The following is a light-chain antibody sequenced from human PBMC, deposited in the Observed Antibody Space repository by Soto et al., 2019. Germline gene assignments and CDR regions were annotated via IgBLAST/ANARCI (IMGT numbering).Light chain of an antibody. CDR3: QQYNNWPSS. Sequence: EIVMTQSPATLSVSPGERATLSCRASQSVSNNLAWYQQKSGQAPRLLISGASTRATGVPARFSGSGSGTEFTLTISSLQSEDFAVYYCQQYNNWPSSFGPGTKVDIK. V-gene: IGKV3-15*01. CDR1: QSVSNN. CDR2: GAS. J-gene: IGKJ3*01.